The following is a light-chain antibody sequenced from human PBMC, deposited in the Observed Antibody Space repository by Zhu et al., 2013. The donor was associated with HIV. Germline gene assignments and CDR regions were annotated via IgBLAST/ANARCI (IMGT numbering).Light chain of an antibody. V-gene: IGKV3-15*01. CDR2: GAS. Sequence: EIVMTQSPAILSVSPGERATLSCRASQSVSSSYLAWYQQKPGQAPRLLIYGASTRATGIPARFSGSGSGTEFTLTISSLRSEDFAVYYCQQYNNWPPSTFGQGTKLEIK. CDR3: QQYNNWPPST. J-gene: IGKJ2*01. CDR1: QSVSSSY.